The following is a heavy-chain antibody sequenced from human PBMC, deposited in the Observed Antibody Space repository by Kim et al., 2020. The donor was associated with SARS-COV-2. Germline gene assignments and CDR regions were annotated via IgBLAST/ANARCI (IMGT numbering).Heavy chain of an antibody. V-gene: IGHV4-34*01. CDR2: INHSGIT. CDR1: GGSFSGYY. D-gene: IGHD4-17*01. CDR3: ARGRSKRFDS. J-gene: IGHJ5*01. Sequence: SETLSLTCAVYGGSFSGYYWSWIRQPPGKGLEWIGEINHSGITNYNPSLKSRVTMSVDTSKNQFSLKLSPVTSADTAVYYCARGRSKRFDSWGQGTLVTVTS.